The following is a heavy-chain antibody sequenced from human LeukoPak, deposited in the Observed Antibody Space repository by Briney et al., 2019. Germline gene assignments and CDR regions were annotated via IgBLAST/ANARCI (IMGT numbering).Heavy chain of an antibody. J-gene: IGHJ3*02. Sequence: PSETLSLTCAVSGGSISSSNWWSWVRQPPGKGLEWIGEIYHSGSTNYNPSLKSRVTISVDKSKNQFSLKLSSVTAADTAVYYCARPKITFGGVADAFDIWGQGTMVTVSS. CDR3: ARPKITFGGVADAFDI. V-gene: IGHV4-4*02. CDR2: IYHSGST. CDR1: GGSISSSNW. D-gene: IGHD3-16*01.